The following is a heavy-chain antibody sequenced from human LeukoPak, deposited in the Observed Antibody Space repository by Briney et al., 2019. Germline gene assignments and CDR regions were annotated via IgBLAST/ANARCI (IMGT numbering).Heavy chain of an antibody. D-gene: IGHD3-22*01. V-gene: IGHV4-59*01. CDR1: GVSISSYY. J-gene: IGHJ4*02. CDR3: AREAYYYDSSGYSYPSFDY. Sequence: SETLSLTCTVSGVSISSYYWIWLRQPPGKGLEWIGYIYYSGSTNYNPSLKSRVTISVDTSKNQFSLKLSSVTAADTAVYYCAREAYYYDSSGYSYPSFDYWGQGTLVTVSS. CDR2: IYYSGST.